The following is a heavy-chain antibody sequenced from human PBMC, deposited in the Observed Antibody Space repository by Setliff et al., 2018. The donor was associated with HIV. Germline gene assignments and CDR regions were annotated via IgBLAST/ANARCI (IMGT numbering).Heavy chain of an antibody. Sequence: SETLSLTGTVSGGSISSSSYYWGWIRQPPGKGLEWIGNIYYSGTTYDYPSLKSRVTISVDTPKNQFSLKLTSVTAADTAVYYCARHVDGSGRVDYWGRGTLVTVSS. V-gene: IGHV4-39*01. CDR1: GGSISSSSYY. CDR3: ARHVDGSGRVDY. J-gene: IGHJ4*02. D-gene: IGHD6-19*01. CDR2: IYYSGTT.